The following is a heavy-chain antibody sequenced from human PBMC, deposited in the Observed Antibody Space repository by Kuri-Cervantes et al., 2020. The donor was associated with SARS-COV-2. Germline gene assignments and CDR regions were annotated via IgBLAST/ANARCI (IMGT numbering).Heavy chain of an antibody. V-gene: IGHV3-15*07. CDR3: ARTSMYSSGRHFDY. J-gene: IGHJ4*02. D-gene: IGHD6-19*01. CDR1: GFTFSNAW. CDR2: IKSKTDGGTT. Sequence: GESLKISCAASGFTFSNAWMNWVRQAPGKGLEWVGRIKSKTDGGTTDYAAPVKGRFTISRDNAKNSLYLQMNSLRAEDTAVYYCARTSMYSSGRHFDYWGQGTLVTVSS.